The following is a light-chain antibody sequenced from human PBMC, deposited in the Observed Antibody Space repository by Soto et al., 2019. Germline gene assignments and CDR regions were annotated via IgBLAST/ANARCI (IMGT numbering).Light chain of an antibody. Sequence: IVITQSPATLSVSPGERATLSCRASQSVSSNLAWYQQKPGQAPRLLIQGASTRATGISARFSGSGSGTEFTLTVSSLQSEDFAVYYCQQYDNWPRTFGQGTKVDIK. V-gene: IGKV3-15*01. CDR3: QQYDNWPRT. J-gene: IGKJ1*01. CDR1: QSVSSN. CDR2: GAS.